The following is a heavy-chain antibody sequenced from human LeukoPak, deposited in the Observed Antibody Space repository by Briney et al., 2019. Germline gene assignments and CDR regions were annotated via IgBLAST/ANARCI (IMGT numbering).Heavy chain of an antibody. CDR2: IRYDGSNK. J-gene: IGHJ3*02. CDR3: AKDRLGISPLGDAFDI. Sequence: GGSLRLSCAASGFTFSSYGMHWVRQALGKGLEWVAFIRYDGSNKYYADSVKGRFTISRDNSKNPLYLQMNSLRAEDTAVYYCAKDRLGISPLGDAFDIWGQGTMVTVSS. CDR1: GFTFSSYG. V-gene: IGHV3-30*02. D-gene: IGHD7-27*01.